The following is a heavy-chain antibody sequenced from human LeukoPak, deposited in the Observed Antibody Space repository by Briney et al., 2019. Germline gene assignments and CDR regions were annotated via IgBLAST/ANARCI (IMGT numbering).Heavy chain of an antibody. Sequence: SETLSLTCAVSGYSISSGYYWGWIRQPPGKGLEWIGSIYYSGSTYYNPSLKSRVTISVDTSKNQFSLKLSSVTAADTAVYYCARLYSNYIMDVWGKGTTVTVSS. D-gene: IGHD4-11*01. V-gene: IGHV4-38-2*01. CDR3: ARLYSNYIMDV. J-gene: IGHJ6*03. CDR1: GYSISSGYY. CDR2: IYYSGST.